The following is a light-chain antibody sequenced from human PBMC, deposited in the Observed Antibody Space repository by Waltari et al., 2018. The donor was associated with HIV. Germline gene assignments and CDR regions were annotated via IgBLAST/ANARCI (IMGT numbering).Light chain of an antibody. CDR2: SYT. V-gene: IGLV1-40*01. Sequence: QSVLTQPPSVSGAPAQRVTISSTGSSSNIGAGYDMHWFQQLPGPAPELLINSYTNRPPGAPVAFSGSRSGTSASLAITGLQAEDEADYYCQSYDSGLSAYVFGTGTKVTVL. CDR1: SSNIGAGYD. J-gene: IGLJ1*01. CDR3: QSYDSGLSAYV.